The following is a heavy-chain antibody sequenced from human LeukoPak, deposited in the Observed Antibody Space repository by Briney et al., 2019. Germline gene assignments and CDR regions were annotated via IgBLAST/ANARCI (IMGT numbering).Heavy chain of an antibody. CDR2: ISYDGSNK. J-gene: IGHJ3*02. CDR1: GFTFSNYG. D-gene: IGHD5-18*01. V-gene: IGHV3-30*03. CDR3: ARVNLGYSYGDDAFGI. Sequence: HPGGSLRLSCAASGFTFSNYGMHWVRQAPGKGLEWVSFISYDGSNKYYADSVKGRFTISRDNSKNTLYLQMISLRTEDTAVYYCARVNLGYSYGDDAFGIWGQGTMVTVSS.